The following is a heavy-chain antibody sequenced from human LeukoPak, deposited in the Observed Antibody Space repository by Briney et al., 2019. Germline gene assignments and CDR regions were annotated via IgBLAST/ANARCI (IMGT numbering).Heavy chain of an antibody. V-gene: IGHV1-18*01. CDR2: ISTYNGDT. J-gene: IGHJ5*02. Sequence: GASVKVSCKASGYTFTSYGISWVRQAPGQGLEWMGWISTYNGDTNYAQKLQGRVTMTTDTSTSTAYMELTSLRSEDTAVYYCASRASPVGCSGDTCHLFNPWGRGTLVTVSS. CDR3: ASRASPVGCSGDTCHLFNP. D-gene: IGHD2-15*01. CDR1: GYTFTSYG.